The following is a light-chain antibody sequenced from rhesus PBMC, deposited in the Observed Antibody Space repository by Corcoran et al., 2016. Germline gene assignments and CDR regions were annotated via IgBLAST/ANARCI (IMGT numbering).Light chain of an antibody. Sequence: DIQMTQSPSSLSASVGDRVTITRRASQGITNDLAWYQQKPGETPKLLIYEASSCQSGIPSRFSGSGSGTDFTLPFNILQSDVFATYCCHHYYSAPRTFGHGTKVELK. CDR3: HHYYSAPRT. V-gene: IGKV1-21*01. J-gene: IGKJ1*01. CDR1: QGITND. CDR2: EAS.